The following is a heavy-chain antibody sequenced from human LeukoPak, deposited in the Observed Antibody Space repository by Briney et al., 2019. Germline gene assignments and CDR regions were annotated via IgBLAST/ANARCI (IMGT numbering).Heavy chain of an antibody. CDR3: ARWWDDGSGYSYLYGMDV. V-gene: IGHV1-69*13. Sequence: SVKVSCKASGGTFSSYAISWVRQAPGQGLEWMGGIIPIFGTANYAQKFQGRVTITADESTSTAYMELSSLRSEDTAVYYCARWWDDGSGYSYLYGMDVWGQGTTVTVSS. J-gene: IGHJ6*02. CDR2: IIPIFGTA. D-gene: IGHD3-22*01. CDR1: GGTFSSYA.